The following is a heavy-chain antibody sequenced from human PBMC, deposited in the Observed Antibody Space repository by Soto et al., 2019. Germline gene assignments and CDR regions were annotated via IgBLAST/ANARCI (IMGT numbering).Heavy chain of an antibody. CDR3: ARYSSSFSWFDP. CDR2: IYYSGST. V-gene: IGHV4-31*03. D-gene: IGHD6-6*01. J-gene: IGHJ5*02. Sequence: TSETLSLTCTVSGGSISSGGYYWSWIRQHPGKGLEWIGYIYYSGSTYYNPSLKSRVTISVDTSKNQFSLKLSSVTAADTAVYYCARYSSSFSWFDPWGQGTLVTVSS. CDR1: GGSISSGGYY.